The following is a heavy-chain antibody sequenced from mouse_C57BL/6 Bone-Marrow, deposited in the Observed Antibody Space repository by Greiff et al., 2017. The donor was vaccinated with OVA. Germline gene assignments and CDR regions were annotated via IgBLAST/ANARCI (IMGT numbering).Heavy chain of an antibody. CDR1: GYTFTGYW. V-gene: IGHV1-9*01. J-gene: IGHJ4*01. D-gene: IGHD1-1*02. CDR2: LLPGSGST. Sequence: VQLQQSGAELMKPGASVKLSCKATGYTFTGYWIEWVKQRPGHGLEWIGELLPGSGSTNYNEKLKGKATFTADTSSDTAYMQLSSRTSEDSAIYYCARSGNYGLRMDYWGQGTSVTVSS. CDR3: ARSGNYGLRMDY.